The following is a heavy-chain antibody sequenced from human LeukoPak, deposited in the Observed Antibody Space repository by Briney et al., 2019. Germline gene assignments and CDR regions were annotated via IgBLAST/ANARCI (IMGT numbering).Heavy chain of an antibody. D-gene: IGHD2-15*01. CDR1: GFTFSSYW. CDR3: ARVRGRDPYGMDV. J-gene: IGHJ6*02. CDR2: IKQDGSEK. Sequence: GGSLRLSCAASGFTFSSYWMSWVRQAPGKGLEWVANIKQDGSEKYYVDSVKGRFTISRDNAKNSLYLQMNSLRAEDTAVYYCARVRGRDPYGMDVWGQGTTVTVSS. V-gene: IGHV3-7*01.